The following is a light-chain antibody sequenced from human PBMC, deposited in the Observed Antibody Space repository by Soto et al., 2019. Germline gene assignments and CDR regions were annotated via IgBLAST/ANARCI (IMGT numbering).Light chain of an antibody. Sequence: QSALTQPPSASGSPGQSVTISCTGTSRDIGGYDFVSWYQQHPGKAPKLLIYDVIKRPSGVPDRFSGSKSGNTASLTVSGLQTDDDAYYYCSSYGGRNNLLFGGGTKLTVL. CDR2: DVI. CDR3: SSYGGRNNLL. J-gene: IGLJ2*01. V-gene: IGLV2-8*01. CDR1: SRDIGGYDF.